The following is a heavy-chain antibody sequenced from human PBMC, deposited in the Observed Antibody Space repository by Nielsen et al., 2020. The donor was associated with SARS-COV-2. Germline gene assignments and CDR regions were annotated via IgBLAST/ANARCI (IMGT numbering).Heavy chain of an antibody. CDR2: IPYSGST. D-gene: IGHD4-23*01. V-gene: IGHV4-59*08. CDR1: GGSITSYY. J-gene: IGHJ4*02. Sequence: GSLRLSCTVPGGSITSYYWSWIRQPPGKGLEWIGYIPYSGSTTYNPSLKSRVTISADTSKNHFSLNLSSVTAADTALYYCARFLRGNSARYLDYWGQGTLVTVSS. CDR3: ARFLRGNSARYLDY.